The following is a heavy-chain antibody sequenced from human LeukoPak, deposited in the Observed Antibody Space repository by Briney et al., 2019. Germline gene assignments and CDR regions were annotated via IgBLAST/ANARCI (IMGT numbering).Heavy chain of an antibody. CDR2: ISESGVGT. Sequence: GGSLRLSCVASGFXFRSYAINWFRQAPGKGLEWVSLISESGVGTNYAGSVKGRFTTSRDNSKNTMYLQMNSLRGEDTAVYYCAKVRVGATIDDWGQGTLVTVSS. CDR1: GFXFRSYA. CDR3: AKVRVGATIDD. V-gene: IGHV3-23*01. J-gene: IGHJ4*02. D-gene: IGHD1-26*01.